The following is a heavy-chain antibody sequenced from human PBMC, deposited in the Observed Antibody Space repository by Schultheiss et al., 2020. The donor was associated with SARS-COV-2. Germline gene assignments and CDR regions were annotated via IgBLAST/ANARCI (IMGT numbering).Heavy chain of an antibody. J-gene: IGHJ2*01. Sequence: SQTLSLTCSVSGVSTSRYHWSWIRQSPGKEMQWIGYISYNGDTEYSPSVKGRISISLDTSKNQFSLKLASVTAADTAVYYCAREGPPNWYFDLWGPGTLVTVSS. V-gene: IGHV4-59*01. CDR1: GVSTSRYH. CDR2: ISYNGDT. CDR3: AREGPPNWYFDL.